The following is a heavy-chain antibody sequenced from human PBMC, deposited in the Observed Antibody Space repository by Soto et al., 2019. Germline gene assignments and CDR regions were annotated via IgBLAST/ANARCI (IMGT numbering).Heavy chain of an antibody. J-gene: IGHJ4*02. V-gene: IGHV4-4*02. Sequence: SETLSLTCAVSGGSIRSNNWWSWVRQPPGKGLEWIGEIFHSGSTNYNPSLKTRVTISVDKSKTQFSLKLSSVTAADTAVYYCARVFSGSYSDYWGQGTLVTVS. CDR1: GGSIRSNNW. D-gene: IGHD1-26*01. CDR2: IFHSGST. CDR3: ARVFSGSYSDY.